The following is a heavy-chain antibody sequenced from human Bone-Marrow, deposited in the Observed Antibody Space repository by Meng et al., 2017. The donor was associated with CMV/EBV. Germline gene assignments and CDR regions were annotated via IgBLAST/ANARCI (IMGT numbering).Heavy chain of an antibody. J-gene: IGHJ4*02. V-gene: IGHV3-23*01. Sequence: GESLKISCAASGFTFSNYAMSWVRQAPGKGLEWVSTFGSTGATYYADSVKGRFTISRDNAKNSLYLQMNSLRAEDTAVYYCARDLSFDYWGQGTRVTGSS. CDR3: ARDLSFDY. CDR2: FGSTGAT. CDR1: GFTFSNYA.